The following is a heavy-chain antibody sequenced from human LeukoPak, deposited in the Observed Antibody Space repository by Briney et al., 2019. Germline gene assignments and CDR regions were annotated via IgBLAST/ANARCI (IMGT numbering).Heavy chain of an antibody. CDR1: GGSIGSSSYY. D-gene: IGHD1-26*01. CDR2: IYYSGST. Sequence: SETLSLTCTVSGGSIGSSSYYWGWIRQPPGKGLAWIGSIYYSGSTYYNPSLKSRVTISVDTSKNQFSLKLSSVTAADTAVYYCASLRERSYYARGFDYWGQGTLVTVSS. J-gene: IGHJ4*02. CDR3: ASLRERSYYARGFDY. V-gene: IGHV4-39*01.